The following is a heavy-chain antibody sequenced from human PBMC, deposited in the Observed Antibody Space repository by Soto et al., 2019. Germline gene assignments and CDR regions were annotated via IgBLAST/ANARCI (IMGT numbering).Heavy chain of an antibody. CDR2: IYYSGST. Sequence: QLQLQESGPGLVKPSETLSLTCTVSGGSISSSSYYWGWIRQPPGKGLEWIGSIYYSGSTYYNPSLKSRVTISVDTSKNQFSLKLSSVTAADTAVYYCARHSGAAGFDYWGQGTLVTVSS. V-gene: IGHV4-39*01. CDR3: ARHSGAAGFDY. J-gene: IGHJ4*02. CDR1: GGSISSSSYY. D-gene: IGHD6-13*01.